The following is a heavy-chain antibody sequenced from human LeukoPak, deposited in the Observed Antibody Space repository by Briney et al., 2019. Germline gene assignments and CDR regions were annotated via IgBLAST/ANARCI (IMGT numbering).Heavy chain of an antibody. D-gene: IGHD6-13*01. J-gene: IGHJ4*02. CDR2: IYSDGSA. Sequence: GGFLRLSCAASGFTVSSNYMSWVRQAPGKGLEWVSVIYSDGSAYSADSVKGRFTISRDNSKNTQYLQMNNLRAEDTAVYYCARESPSAGFDYWGQGTLVTVSS. V-gene: IGHV3-53*01. CDR3: ARESPSAGFDY. CDR1: GFTVSSNY.